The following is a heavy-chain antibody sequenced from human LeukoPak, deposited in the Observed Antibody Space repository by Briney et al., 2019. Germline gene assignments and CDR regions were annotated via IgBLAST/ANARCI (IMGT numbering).Heavy chain of an antibody. CDR3: ATRPAPPYYYYMDV. V-gene: IGHV4-34*01. D-gene: IGHD2-2*01. CDR1: GGSFSGYY. CDR2: INHSGST. Sequence: SETLSLTCAVYGGSFSGYYWNWIRQPPGKGLEWIGEINHSGSTNYNPSLKSRVTISVDTSKNQFSLKLNSVTAADTAVYYCATRPAPPYYYYMDVWGKGTTVTVSS. J-gene: IGHJ6*03.